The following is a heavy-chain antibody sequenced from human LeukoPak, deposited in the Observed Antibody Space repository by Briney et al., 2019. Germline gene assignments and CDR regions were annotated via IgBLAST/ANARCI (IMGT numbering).Heavy chain of an antibody. CDR3: ARATGYSGYASLFDYYYGMDV. CDR2: ISSSGSTI. J-gene: IGHJ6*02. Sequence: GGSLRLSCAASGFTFSSYEMNWVRQAPGKGLEWASYISSSGSTIYYADSVKGRFTISRDNAKNSLYLQMNSLRAEDTAVYYCARATGYSGYASLFDYYYGMDVWGQGTTVTVSS. D-gene: IGHD5-12*01. CDR1: GFTFSSYE. V-gene: IGHV3-48*03.